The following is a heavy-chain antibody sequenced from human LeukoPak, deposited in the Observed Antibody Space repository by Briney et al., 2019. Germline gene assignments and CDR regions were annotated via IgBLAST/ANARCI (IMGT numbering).Heavy chain of an antibody. CDR3: ARDRGWSQTYGSGSYGLDY. Sequence: GGSPRLSCAASGFTFSSFAIYWVRQAPGKGLQWVALISYDGTHKYYADSVKGRFAISRDNSRNTLYLQMNSLRPDDTAVYYCARDRGWSQTYGSGSYGLDYWGQGTLVTVSS. V-gene: IGHV3-30*09. J-gene: IGHJ4*02. D-gene: IGHD3-10*01. CDR2: ISYDGTHK. CDR1: GFTFSSFA.